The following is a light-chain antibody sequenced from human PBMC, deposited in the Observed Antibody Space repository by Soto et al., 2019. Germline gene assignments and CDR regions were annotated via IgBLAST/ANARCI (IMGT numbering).Light chain of an antibody. J-gene: IGKJ4*01. CDR3: QQRHAWPIT. CDR2: DAS. V-gene: IGKV3-11*01. CDR1: QSVSTS. Sequence: EIVLTQSPDTLSLSPGERAALSCRASQSVSTSLAWYQQKPGQAPRLLVYDASNRATGTPARFSGSGSGTDFTLTISSLESEDFAVYYCQQRHAWPITFGGGTKVEIK.